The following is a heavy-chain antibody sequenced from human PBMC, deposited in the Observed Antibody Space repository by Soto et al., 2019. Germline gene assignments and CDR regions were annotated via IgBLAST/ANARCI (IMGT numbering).Heavy chain of an antibody. V-gene: IGHV4-30-4*01. CDR2: IYYSGST. J-gene: IGHJ4*02. D-gene: IGHD3-10*01. CDR3: AREIGRYYGSGSSPFDY. CDR1: GGSISSGDYY. Sequence: SETLSLTCTVSGGSISSGDYYWSWIRQPPGKGLEWIGYIYYSGSTYYNPSLKSRVTISVDTSKNQFSLKLSSVTAADTAVYYCAREIGRYYGSGSSPFDYWGQGTLVTVSS.